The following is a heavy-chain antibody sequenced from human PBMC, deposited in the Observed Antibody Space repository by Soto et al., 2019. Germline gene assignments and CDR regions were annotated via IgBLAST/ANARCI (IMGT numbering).Heavy chain of an antibody. D-gene: IGHD3-22*01. CDR1: GFTFSSYA. Sequence: GGSLRLSCAASGFTFSSYAMSWVGQAPGKGLEWVSAISGSGGSTYYADSVKGRFTISRDNSKNTLYLQMNSLRAEDTAVYYCARDQLYYNDISGRPLNAFDVWGQGTMVTVSS. J-gene: IGHJ3*01. CDR3: ARDQLYYNDISGRPLNAFDV. V-gene: IGHV3-23*01. CDR2: ISGSGGST.